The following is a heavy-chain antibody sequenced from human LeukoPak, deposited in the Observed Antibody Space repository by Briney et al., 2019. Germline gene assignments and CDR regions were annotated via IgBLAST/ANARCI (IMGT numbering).Heavy chain of an antibody. CDR3: ARGAAAGN. D-gene: IGHD6-13*01. J-gene: IGHJ4*02. CDR2: INHSGST. CDR1: GGSFSGYY. Sequence: SETLSLTCAVYGGSFSGYYWSWIRQPPGKGLEWIGEINHSGSTNYNPSLKSRVTISVDTSKNQFSLKLSSVTATDTAVYYCARGAAAGNWGQGTLVTVSS. V-gene: IGHV4-34*01.